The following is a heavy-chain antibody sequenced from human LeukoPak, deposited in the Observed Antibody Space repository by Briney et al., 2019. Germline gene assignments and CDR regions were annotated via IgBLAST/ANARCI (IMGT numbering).Heavy chain of an antibody. Sequence: GGSLRLSCAASGFTFSTYAMSWVRQAPGKGLEWVSVISVSGGSTYYAASVKGRFTISRDNSKNTLYLQMNSLRAEDTAVYYCAKDGDYYGSGCYPYSCYDMDVWGQGTTVTVSS. D-gene: IGHD3-10*01. CDR3: AKDGDYYGSGCYPYSCYDMDV. V-gene: IGHV3-23*01. CDR2: ISVSGGST. J-gene: IGHJ6*02. CDR1: GFTFSTYA.